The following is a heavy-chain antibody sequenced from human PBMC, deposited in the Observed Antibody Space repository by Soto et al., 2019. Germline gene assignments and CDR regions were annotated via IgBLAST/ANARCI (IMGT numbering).Heavy chain of an antibody. CDR2: MNPNSGNT. J-gene: IGHJ5*02. V-gene: IGHV1-8*01. CDR1: GYTFTSYD. Sequence: ASVKVSCKASGYTFTSYDINWVRQATGQGLEYLGWMNPNSGNTGYVQKFQGRVTMTRDTSISTAYMELSSLRSEDSAVYFCARGIKYGAYSRWFDLWGQGTLVTFSS. D-gene: IGHD4-17*01. CDR3: ARGIKYGAYSRWFDL.